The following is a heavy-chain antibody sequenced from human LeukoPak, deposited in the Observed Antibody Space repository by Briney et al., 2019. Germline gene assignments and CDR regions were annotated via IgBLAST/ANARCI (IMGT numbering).Heavy chain of an antibody. Sequence: GGSLRLSCAVSGFTFSGYAMTWVRQAPGKGLEWVSGVGGSDGSTFYADSVKGRFTISRDNSKNTLYLQMNSLRVEDTAVYYCAKVGGGRIAAAGSHYWGQGTLVTVSS. D-gene: IGHD6-13*01. CDR3: AKVGGGRIAAAGSHY. CDR1: GFTFSGYA. J-gene: IGHJ4*02. V-gene: IGHV3-23*01. CDR2: VGGSDGST.